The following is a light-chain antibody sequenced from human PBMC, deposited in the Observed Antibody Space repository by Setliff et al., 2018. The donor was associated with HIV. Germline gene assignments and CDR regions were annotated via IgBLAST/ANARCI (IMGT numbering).Light chain of an antibody. CDR2: EVR. J-gene: IGLJ1*01. Sequence: QSVLTQPASVSGSPGQSITISCTGTSSDVGGYSYVSWYQQHPGKAPKLIIYEVRNRPSGVSNRFSGSKSGNTASLTISGLQAEDEADYYCSSYAITTTLPFGTGTKVTV. V-gene: IGLV2-14*01. CDR3: SSYAITTTLP. CDR1: SSDVGGYSY.